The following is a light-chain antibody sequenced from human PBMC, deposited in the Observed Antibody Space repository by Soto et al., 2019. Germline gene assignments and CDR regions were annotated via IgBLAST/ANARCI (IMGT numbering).Light chain of an antibody. V-gene: IGKV3-20*01. CDR1: QRVSSTS. CDR3: QQYGDSPPT. CDR2: GTS. J-gene: IGKJ1*01. Sequence: EIVLTQSPGTLSLSPGESATPPCRASQRVSSTSLAWYRRNPGQPPSLLIYGTSTRATDIPRRFSGSGSGTDFTLTITRLEPEDFAVYFCQQYGDSPPTFGQGTKVEVK.